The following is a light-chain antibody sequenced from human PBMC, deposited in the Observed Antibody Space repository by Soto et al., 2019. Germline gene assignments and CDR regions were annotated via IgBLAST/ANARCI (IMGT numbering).Light chain of an antibody. V-gene: IGKV1-5*03. CDR2: RAS. CDR1: QSISNW. Sequence: DIQMTQSPSTLSASVGDRVTITCRASQSISNWVAWYQQKPGKAPKLLIYRASSLQSGVPSRFSGSGSGTEFTLTISSLQPGVFATYYCQEYKGTFGQGTRVEIK. CDR3: QEYKGT. J-gene: IGKJ1*01.